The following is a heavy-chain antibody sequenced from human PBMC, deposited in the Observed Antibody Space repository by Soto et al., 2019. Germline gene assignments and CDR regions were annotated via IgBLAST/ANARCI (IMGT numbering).Heavy chain of an antibody. Sequence: QVQLVQSGVEVKKPGASVKVSCKASGYTFTDYAISWVRQTPGQGLEWMGWISPYNGNTDYTQRLQGRVTMTTDTTTSTAYMELRSLRSDDTAVYYCAGSGGSSWNLEYFQHWGQGTLVSVSS. J-gene: IGHJ1*01. D-gene: IGHD6-13*01. CDR3: AGSGGSSWNLEYFQH. V-gene: IGHV1-18*01. CDR1: GYTFTDYA. CDR2: ISPYNGNT.